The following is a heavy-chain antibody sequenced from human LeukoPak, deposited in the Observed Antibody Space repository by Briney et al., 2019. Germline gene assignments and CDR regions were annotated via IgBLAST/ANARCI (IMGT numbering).Heavy chain of an antibody. J-gene: IGHJ6*03. V-gene: IGHV4-4*02. CDR2: LFDSGST. D-gene: IGHD2-15*01. CDR1: SDSIFTNNW. CDR3: AKTALPRASGEEYYMDV. Sequence: SGTLSLTCTVSSDSIFTNNWWCGLRQPPGRGLWWTVLLFDSGSTNYTQSLKSRFTISIDKSENPMALRLIYVTAADTAVYDCAKTALPRASGEEYYMDVWGKGTTVTISS.